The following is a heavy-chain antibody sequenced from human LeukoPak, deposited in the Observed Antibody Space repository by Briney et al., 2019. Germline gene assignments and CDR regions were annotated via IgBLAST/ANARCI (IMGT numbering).Heavy chain of an antibody. D-gene: IGHD5-12*01. V-gene: IGHV3-33*06. Sequence: PGGSLRLSCAASGFTFSSYGMHWVRQAPGKGLEWVAVVWYDGSNKYYVDSVKGRFTISRDNSKNTLYLQMNSLRVEDTAVYYCAKVKYVDIVGPDLFDYWGQGTLVTVSS. CDR3: AKVKYVDIVGPDLFDY. J-gene: IGHJ4*02. CDR1: GFTFSSYG. CDR2: VWYDGSNK.